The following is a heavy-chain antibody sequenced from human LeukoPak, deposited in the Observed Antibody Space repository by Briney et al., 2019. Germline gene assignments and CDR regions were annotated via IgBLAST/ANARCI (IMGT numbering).Heavy chain of an antibody. D-gene: IGHD6-19*01. CDR2: INPGGDST. CDR1: GYTFTNYY. Sequence: ASVKVSCKASGYTFTNYYMHWVRQAPGQGLERMGVINPGGDSTRYEQKFQDRVTMTRETSTRTVYMELSSLRSEDTAVYYCARGYSSSYRIDYWGQGTLVTVSS. CDR3: ARGYSSSYRIDY. J-gene: IGHJ4*02. V-gene: IGHV1-46*01.